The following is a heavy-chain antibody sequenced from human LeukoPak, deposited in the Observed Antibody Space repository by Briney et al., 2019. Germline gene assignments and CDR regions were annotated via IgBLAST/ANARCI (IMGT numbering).Heavy chain of an antibody. D-gene: IGHD3-22*01. J-gene: IGHJ4*02. CDR2: IYPGASDT. CDR3: ARHRSSGYFDY. V-gene: IGHV5-51*01. Sequence: GESLKISCKCSGYSFTSYWIGWVRPMPGKGLEWMGIIYPGASDTRSSPSLQGQVTISADKSISTAYLQWSSLKASDTDMYYCARHRSSGYFDYWGQGTLVTVSS. CDR1: GYSFTSYW.